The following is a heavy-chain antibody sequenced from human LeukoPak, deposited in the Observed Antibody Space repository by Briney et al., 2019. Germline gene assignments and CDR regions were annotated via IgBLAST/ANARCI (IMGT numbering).Heavy chain of an antibody. D-gene: IGHD3-3*01. V-gene: IGHV4-30-4*01. J-gene: IGHJ3*02. CDR2: IYYSGST. CDR1: GGSISSGDYY. CDR3: AGGYDFWSGPRYAFDI. Sequence: PSETLSLTCTVSGGSISSGDYYWSWIRQPPGKGLEWFGYIYYSGSTNYNPSLKSRVTISVDTSKNQFSLKLSSVTAADTAVYYCAGGYDFWSGPRYAFDIWGQGTMVTVSS.